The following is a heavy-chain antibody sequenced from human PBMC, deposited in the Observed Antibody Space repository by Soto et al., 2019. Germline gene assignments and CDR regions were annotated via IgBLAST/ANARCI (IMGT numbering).Heavy chain of an antibody. V-gene: IGHV1-3*05. D-gene: IGHD2-21*02. CDR1: GYTFTSYA. CDR3: ARSIVVVTALDY. CDR2: INAGNGNT. Sequence: QVQLVQSGAEEKKPGASVKVSCKASGYTFTSYAMHWVRQAPGQRLEWMGWINAGNGNTKYSQKFQGRVTITRDTSATTAYMELSSLRSEDTPVYSSARSIVVVTALDYWGQGTLVTVSS. J-gene: IGHJ4*02.